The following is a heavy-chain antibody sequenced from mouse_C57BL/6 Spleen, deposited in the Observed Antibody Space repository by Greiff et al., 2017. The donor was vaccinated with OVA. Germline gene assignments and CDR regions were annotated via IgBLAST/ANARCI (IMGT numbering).Heavy chain of an antibody. CDR3: ARGHYYGSSYSAWFAY. CDR1: GYTFTSYW. V-gene: IGHV1-55*01. CDR2: IYPGSGST. D-gene: IGHD1-1*01. Sequence: VQLQQSGAELVKPGASVKMSCKASGYTFTSYWITWVKQRPGQGLEWIGDIYPGSGSTNYNEKFKSKATLTVDTSSSTAYMQLSSLTSEDSAVYYCARGHYYGSSYSAWFAYWGQGTLVTVSA. J-gene: IGHJ3*01.